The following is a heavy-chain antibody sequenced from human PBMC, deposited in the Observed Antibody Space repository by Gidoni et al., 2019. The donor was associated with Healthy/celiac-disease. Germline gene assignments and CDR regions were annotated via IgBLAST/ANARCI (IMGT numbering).Heavy chain of an antibody. V-gene: IGHV3-30*18. J-gene: IGHJ6*02. CDR2: ISYDGSNK. Sequence: QVQLVESGGGVVQPGRSLRLSCAASGFTFSSSGMPWVRQAPGKGLEGVAVISYDGSNKYYADSVKGRFTISRDNSKNTLYLQMNSLRAEDTAVYYCAKDIGGSCYSARVCYYYGMDVWGQGTTVTVSS. CDR3: AKDIGGSCYSARVCYYYGMDV. CDR1: GFTFSSSG. D-gene: IGHD2-15*01.